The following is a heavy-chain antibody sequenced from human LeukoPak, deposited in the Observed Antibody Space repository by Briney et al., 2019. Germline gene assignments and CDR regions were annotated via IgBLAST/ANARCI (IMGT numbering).Heavy chain of an antibody. V-gene: IGHV1-18*01. CDR2: ISAYNGNT. CDR3: ARGGDYYDSSGYYPYRDY. CDR1: GYTFTSYG. D-gene: IGHD3-22*01. Sequence: ASVKVSCKASGYTFTSYGISWVRQAPGQGLEWMGWISAYNGNTNYAQKLQGRVTMTTDTSTSTAYMELRSLRSDDTAVYYCARGGDYYDSSGYYPYRDYWGQGTLVTVSS. J-gene: IGHJ4*02.